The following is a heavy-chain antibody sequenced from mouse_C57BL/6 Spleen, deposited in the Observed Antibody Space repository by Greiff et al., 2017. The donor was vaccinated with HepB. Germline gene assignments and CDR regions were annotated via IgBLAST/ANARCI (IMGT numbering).Heavy chain of an antibody. D-gene: IGHD2-5*01. V-gene: IGHV14-1*01. CDR1: GFNIKDYY. CDR3: TTGGIYSNYWYFDV. CDR2: IDPEDGDT. Sequence: VQLQQSGAELVRPGASVKLSCTASGFNIKDYYMHWVKQRPEQGLEWIGRIDPEDGDTEYAPKFQGKATMTADTSSNTAYLQLSSLTSEDTAVYYCTTGGIYSNYWYFDVWGTGTTVTVSS. J-gene: IGHJ1*03.